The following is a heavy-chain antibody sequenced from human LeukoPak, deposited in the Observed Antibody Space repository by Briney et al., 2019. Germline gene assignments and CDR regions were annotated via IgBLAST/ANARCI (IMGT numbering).Heavy chain of an antibody. V-gene: IGHV3-23*01. D-gene: IGHD5-18*01. CDR3: ASRHTSMDYFDY. CDR1: GFTFSNYA. Sequence: GGSLRLSCAASGFTFSNYAMTWVRQAPGKGLEWASSVSGSGASTFYADSVKGRFTISRDNSKDTLYLQMNSLRAEDTAVYYCASRHTSMDYFDYWGQGALVTVSS. CDR2: VSGSGAST. J-gene: IGHJ4*02.